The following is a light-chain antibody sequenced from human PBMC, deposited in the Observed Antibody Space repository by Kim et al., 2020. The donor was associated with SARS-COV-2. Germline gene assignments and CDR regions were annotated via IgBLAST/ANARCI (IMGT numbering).Light chain of an antibody. Sequence: ELTQPPSVSGTPGQSVTISCSGSTSNIGSNTVNWYQQLPGTAPTLLIYNNRRPSGVPDRFSGSKSGTSASLAISGLQSEDEADYHCASWDDSLNGYVFGTGTKVTVL. J-gene: IGLJ1*01. CDR2: NN. V-gene: IGLV1-44*01. CDR1: TSNIGSNT. CDR3: ASWDDSLNGYV.